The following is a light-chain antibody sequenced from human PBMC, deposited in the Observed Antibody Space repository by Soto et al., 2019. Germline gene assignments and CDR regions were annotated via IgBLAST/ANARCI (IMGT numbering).Light chain of an antibody. CDR2: DAS. V-gene: IGKV3-20*01. J-gene: IGKJ3*01. Sequence: EIVLTQSPGTLSMSPGERATLSCRASQSVRTYLAWYQVKPGQAPRLLIYDASRRASGVPARFSGSGSGTDFTLTISSLEPEDFAVYYCQQYGSSPLTFGPGTKVDIK. CDR3: QQYGSSPLT. CDR1: QSVRTY.